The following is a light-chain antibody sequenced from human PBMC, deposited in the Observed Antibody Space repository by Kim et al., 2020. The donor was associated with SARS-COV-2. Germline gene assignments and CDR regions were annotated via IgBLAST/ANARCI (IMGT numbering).Light chain of an antibody. CDR2: DVS. CDR3: SSYTSRSTNYV. V-gene: IGLV2-14*03. J-gene: IGLJ1*01. Sequence: SITISCTGTSSDVGGYNYVSWYQQHPGKAPKVMIYDVSNRPSGVSNRFSGSKSGNTASLTISGLQAEDEADYYCSSYTSRSTNYVFGTGTKVTVL. CDR1: SSDVGGYNY.